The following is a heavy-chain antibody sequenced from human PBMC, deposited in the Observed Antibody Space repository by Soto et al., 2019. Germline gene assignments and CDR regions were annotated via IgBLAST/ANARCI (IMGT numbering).Heavy chain of an antibody. CDR2: IRSKPNNYAT. J-gene: IGHJ4*02. CDR1: GLTFSASA. D-gene: IGHD6-6*01. V-gene: IGHV3-73*02. Sequence: EVQLVESGGGLVQPGGSLKLSCVASGLTFSASAMHWVRQDSGKGLEWVGRIRSKPNNYATAYAASVKGRVTISRDDSKNTVVLQMNSLKTEDTAVYYCTRLPSSDADYWGQGTLVTVSS. CDR3: TRLPSSDADY.